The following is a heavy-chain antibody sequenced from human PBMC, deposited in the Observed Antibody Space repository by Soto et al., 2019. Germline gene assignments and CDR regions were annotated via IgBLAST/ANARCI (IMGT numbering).Heavy chain of an antibody. Sequence: GASVKVSCKASGYTFTSYGISWVPQAPGQGLEWMGWISAYNGNTNYAQKLQGRVTMTTDTSTSTAYMELRSLRSDDTAVYYCARDSYDFWGGPLGMDVWGQGTTVTVSS. J-gene: IGHJ6*02. CDR3: ARDSYDFWGGPLGMDV. CDR1: GYTFTSYG. D-gene: IGHD3-3*01. CDR2: ISAYNGNT. V-gene: IGHV1-18*01.